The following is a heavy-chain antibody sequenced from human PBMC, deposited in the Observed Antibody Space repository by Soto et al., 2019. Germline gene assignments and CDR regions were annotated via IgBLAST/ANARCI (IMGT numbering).Heavy chain of an antibody. Sequence: GASVKVSCKASGGIFSSYAISWVRQAPGQGLEWMGGIIPIFGTANYAQKFQGRVTITADESTSTAYMELSSLRSGDTAVYYCARDVLGYCSSTSRPQYQHWGQGTLVTVSS. CDR2: IIPIFGTA. J-gene: IGHJ1*01. D-gene: IGHD2-2*01. V-gene: IGHV1-69*13. CDR1: GGIFSSYA. CDR3: ARDVLGYCSSTSRPQYQH.